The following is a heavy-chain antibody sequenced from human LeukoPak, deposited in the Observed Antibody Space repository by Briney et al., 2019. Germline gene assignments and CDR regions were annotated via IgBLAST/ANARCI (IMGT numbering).Heavy chain of an antibody. J-gene: IGHJ5*01. V-gene: IGHV3-48*01. CDR1: GFRFSSYD. CDR2: LTRTSSAT. D-gene: IGHD5-18*01. Sequence: GGSLRLSCVGSGFRFSSYDMNWVRQAPGRGLEWLSYLTRTSSATWYADSVKGRFTIFRDNAKSSLYLQMNSLRVEDTAVYYCATGGSEYRSDWFDSWGQGTLVTVSS. CDR3: ATGGSEYRSDWFDS.